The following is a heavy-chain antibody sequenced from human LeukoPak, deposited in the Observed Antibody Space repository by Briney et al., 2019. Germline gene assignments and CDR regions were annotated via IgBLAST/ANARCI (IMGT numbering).Heavy chain of an antibody. J-gene: IGHJ5*02. CDR1: GGSFSGYY. CDR3: ARHEIVPGIETWLDP. CDR2: INHSGST. V-gene: IGHV4-34*01. Sequence: SETLSLTCAVYGGSFSGYYWSWIRQPPGKGLEWIGEINHSGSTNYNPSLKSRVTISVDTSKNQFSLKLSSVTAADTAVYYCARHEIVPGIETWLDPWGQGILVTVSS. D-gene: IGHD2-15*01.